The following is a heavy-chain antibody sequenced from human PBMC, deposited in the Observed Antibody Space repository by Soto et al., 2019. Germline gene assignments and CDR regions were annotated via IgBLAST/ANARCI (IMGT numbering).Heavy chain of an antibody. D-gene: IGHD3-9*01. CDR2: TYYRSKWYN. Sequence: PSQTLSLTCAISGDSVSSNSAAWNWIRQSPSRGLEWLGRTYYRSKWYNDYAVSVKSRITINPDTSKNQFSLQLNSVTPEDTAVYYCARGSGDILTGYYISNWFDPWGQGTLVTVSS. J-gene: IGHJ5*02. CDR3: ARGSGDILTGYYISNWFDP. CDR1: GDSVSSNSAA. V-gene: IGHV6-1*01.